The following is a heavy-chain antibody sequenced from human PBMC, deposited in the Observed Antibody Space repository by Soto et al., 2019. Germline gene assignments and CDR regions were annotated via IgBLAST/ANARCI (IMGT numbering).Heavy chain of an antibody. V-gene: IGHV3-48*02. D-gene: IGHD6-19*01. Sequence: PGGSLRLSYAASGFTFSSYTMNWVRQAPGKGLEWLSCISRSSSTIYYADSVKGRFTISRDNAKNSLYLQMNSLTDEDTAVYYCARDQGSGWQSSDYWGQGTLVTVSS. CDR1: GFTFSSYT. CDR3: ARDQGSGWQSSDY. J-gene: IGHJ4*02. CDR2: ISRSSSTI.